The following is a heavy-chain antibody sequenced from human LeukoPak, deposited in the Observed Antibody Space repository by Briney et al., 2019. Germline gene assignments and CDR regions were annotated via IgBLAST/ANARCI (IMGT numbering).Heavy chain of an antibody. V-gene: IGHV4-39*07. CDR2: IYYSGST. CDR3: ARGKQRWLQPNWFDP. J-gene: IGHJ5*02. Sequence: SETLSLTCTVSGGSISSSSYYWGWIRQPPGKGLEWIGSIYYSGSTYYNPSLKSRVTISVDTSKNQFSLKLSSVTAADTAVYYCARGKQRWLQPNWFDPWGQGTLVTVSS. D-gene: IGHD5-24*01. CDR1: GGSISSSSYY.